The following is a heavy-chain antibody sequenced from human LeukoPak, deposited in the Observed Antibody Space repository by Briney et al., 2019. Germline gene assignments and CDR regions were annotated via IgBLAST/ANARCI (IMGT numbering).Heavy chain of an antibody. CDR3: ARVAVGGTRAFDI. J-gene: IGHJ3*02. CDR1: GFTFSSYW. D-gene: IGHD6-19*01. V-gene: IGHV3-7*01. CDR2: IKQDGSEK. Sequence: GGSLRLSCAASGFTFSSYWMSWARQAPGKGLEWVANIKQDGSEKYYVDSVKGRFTISRDNAKNSLYLQMNSLRAEDTAVYYCARVAVGGTRAFDIWGQGTTVTVSS.